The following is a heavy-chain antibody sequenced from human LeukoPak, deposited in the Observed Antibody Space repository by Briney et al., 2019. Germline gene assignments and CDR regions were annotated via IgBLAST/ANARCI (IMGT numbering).Heavy chain of an antibody. CDR2: IIPIFGTT. CDR1: GGTFSSYA. D-gene: IGHD1-26*01. J-gene: IGHJ4*02. Sequence: SVKVSCKASGGTFSSYAISWVQQAPGQGLEWMGWIIPIFGTTNYAQKFQGTVTITADEATSTAYMELSSVRSEDTAVYYCGRNLQVGNGDCWGQGTLVTVSS. CDR3: GRNLQVGNGDC. V-gene: IGHV1-69*13.